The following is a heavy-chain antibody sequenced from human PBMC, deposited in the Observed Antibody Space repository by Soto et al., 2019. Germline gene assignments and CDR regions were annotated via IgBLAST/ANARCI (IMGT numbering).Heavy chain of an antibody. CDR3: ARAFLGPGSPENAFDL. V-gene: IGHV3-30-3*01. Sequence: QVQLVESGGGVVQPGESLRVSSSGSGFTFSRHALHWVRQAPGKGLEWLAVISNDGATKYYADSERGRFTISRDNSKNTVSLQMHSLRSEDTAVYYCARAFLGPGSPENAFDLWGQGTMVTVSS. D-gene: IGHD3-10*01. CDR2: ISNDGATK. CDR1: GFTFSRHA. J-gene: IGHJ3*01.